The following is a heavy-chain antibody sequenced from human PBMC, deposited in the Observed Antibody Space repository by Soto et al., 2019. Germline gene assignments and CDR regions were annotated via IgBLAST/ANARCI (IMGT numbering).Heavy chain of an antibody. CDR1: PFTFMSDS. D-gene: IGHD2-15*01. V-gene: IGHV3-30*09. CDR3: ARYCNGGACYSASLDY. Sequence: GGSLRLSCAASPFTFMSDSMHWVLQAPGKGLEWVTSISYDGSKESYADSVKGRFAVSRDNSKNTLYLQMNSPRPEDTAVYYCARYCNGGACYSASLDYWGQGTQVTVSS. J-gene: IGHJ4*02. CDR2: ISYDGSKE.